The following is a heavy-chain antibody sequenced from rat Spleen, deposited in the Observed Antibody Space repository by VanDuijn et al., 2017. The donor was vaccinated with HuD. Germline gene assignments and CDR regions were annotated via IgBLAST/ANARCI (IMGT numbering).Heavy chain of an antibody. CDR1: GFTFNNYW. J-gene: IGHJ3*01. CDR2: ITNTGGSI. CDR3: SRHGIYNNYGWFAY. Sequence: EVQLVESGGGLVQPGRSLKLSCVASGFTFNNYWMTWIRQAPGKGLEWVATITNTGGSIYYPDSVKGRFTISRDNAQNTLYLQMYSLCSEDTASYYFSRHGIYNNYGWFAYWGQGTLVTVSS. V-gene: IGHV5-31*01. D-gene: IGHD1-10*01.